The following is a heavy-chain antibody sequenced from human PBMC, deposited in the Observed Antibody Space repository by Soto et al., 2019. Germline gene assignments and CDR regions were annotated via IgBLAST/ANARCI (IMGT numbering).Heavy chain of an antibody. D-gene: IGHD3-10*01. CDR1: GGSFSGQY. CDR2: INHSGST. CDR3: ARDPGSGSYYGWFDP. J-gene: IGHJ5*02. V-gene: IGHV4-34*01. Sequence: PSETLSLTCAVYGGSFSGQYWSWIRQPPGKGLEWIGEINHSGSTNYNPSLKSRVTISVDTSKNQFSLKLSSVTAADTAVYYCARDPGSGSYYGWFDPWGQGTLVTV.